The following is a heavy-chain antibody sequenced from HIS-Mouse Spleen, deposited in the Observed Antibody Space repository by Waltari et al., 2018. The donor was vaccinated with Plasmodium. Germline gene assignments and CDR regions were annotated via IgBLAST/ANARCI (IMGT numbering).Heavy chain of an antibody. CDR1: GFTFSSYW. Sequence: EVQLVESGGGLVQPGGSLRLSCAASGFTFSSYWMHWVRQAPGTGLVWVSRINSDGSSTSYADSVKGRFTISRDNAKNTLYLQMNSLRAEDTAVYYCARVYLYCSGGSCHHDAFDIWGQGTMVTVSS. CDR2: INSDGSST. V-gene: IGHV3-74*01. CDR3: ARVYLYCSGGSCHHDAFDI. J-gene: IGHJ3*02. D-gene: IGHD2-15*01.